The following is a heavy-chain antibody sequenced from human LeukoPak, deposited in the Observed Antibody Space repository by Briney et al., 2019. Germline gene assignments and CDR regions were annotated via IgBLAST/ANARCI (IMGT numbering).Heavy chain of an antibody. CDR3: AKLPREYCSSTSCPNWFDT. D-gene: IGHD2-2*01. Sequence: GGSLRLSCAASGFTFSNYAMTWVRRAPGKGLEWVSALSASGGTTYYADSVKGRFTTSRDNSKNTLYLQMNSLRAEDTAVYYCAKLPREYCSSTSCPNWFDTWGQGTLVTVSS. CDR2: LSASGGTT. CDR1: GFTFSNYA. J-gene: IGHJ5*02. V-gene: IGHV3-23*01.